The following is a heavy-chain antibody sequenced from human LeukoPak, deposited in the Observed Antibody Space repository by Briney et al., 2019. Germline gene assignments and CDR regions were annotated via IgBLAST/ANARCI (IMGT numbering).Heavy chain of an antibody. Sequence: ASVKVSCKVSGYTLTELSMHWVRQAPGKGLEWMGGFDPEDGETIYAQKFQGRVTMTTDTSTSTAYMELRSLRSDDTAVYYCARGYCSSTSCYTGFVSDAFDIWGQGTMVTVSS. J-gene: IGHJ3*02. D-gene: IGHD2-2*02. CDR1: GYTLTELS. CDR2: FDPEDGET. CDR3: ARGYCSSTSCYTGFVSDAFDI. V-gene: IGHV1-24*01.